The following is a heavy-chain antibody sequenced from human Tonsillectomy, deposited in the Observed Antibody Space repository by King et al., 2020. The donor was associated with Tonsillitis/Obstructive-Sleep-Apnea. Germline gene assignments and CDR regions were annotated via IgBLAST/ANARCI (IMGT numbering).Heavy chain of an antibody. J-gene: IGHJ4*02. D-gene: IGHD3-10*01. CDR3: ARMSLYGSGTYYSFDY. Sequence: VQLQESGPGLVKPSETLSLTCAVPGASISSYYWSWFRQPPGKGLEWIGYIYYSGSTNYKPSLKSRVTILVDTSKNQFSLKRSSVTAADTAVYYCARMSLYGSGTYYSFDYWGQGTLVTVSS. CDR1: GASISSYY. CDR2: IYYSGST. V-gene: IGHV4-59*01.